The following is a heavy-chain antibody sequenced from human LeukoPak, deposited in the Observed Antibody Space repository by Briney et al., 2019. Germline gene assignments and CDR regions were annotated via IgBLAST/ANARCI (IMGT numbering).Heavy chain of an antibody. CDR3: ARGKVDSSGYYQPHYFDY. D-gene: IGHD3-22*01. Sequence: SETLSLTCAVYGGSFSGYYWSWIRQPPGKGLEWIGEINHSGSTNYNPSLKSRATISVDTSKNQFSLKLSSVTAADTAVYYCARGKVDSSGYYQPHYFDYWGQGTLVTVSS. V-gene: IGHV4-34*01. J-gene: IGHJ4*02. CDR1: GGSFSGYY. CDR2: INHSGST.